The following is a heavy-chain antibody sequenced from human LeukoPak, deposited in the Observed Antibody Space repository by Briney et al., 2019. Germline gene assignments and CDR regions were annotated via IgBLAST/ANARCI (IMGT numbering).Heavy chain of an antibody. CDR2: IIPILGIA. CDR1: GGTFSSYA. Sequence: SVKVSCKASGGTFSSYAISWVRQAPGQGLEWMGRIIPILGIANYAQKFQGRVTITADKSTSTAYMELSSLRSEDTAVYYCASDTYYYDSSGYYYPGEAFDIWGQGTMVTVSS. CDR3: ASDTYYYDSSGYYYPGEAFDI. J-gene: IGHJ3*02. V-gene: IGHV1-69*04. D-gene: IGHD3-22*01.